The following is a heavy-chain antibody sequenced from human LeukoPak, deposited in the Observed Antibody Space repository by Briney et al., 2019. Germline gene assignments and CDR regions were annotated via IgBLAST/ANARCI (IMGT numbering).Heavy chain of an antibody. CDR1: GYTFSSHY. CDR2: INAGGGAT. J-gene: IGHJ5*02. CDR3: TRTPQAGATGWFDP. D-gene: IGHD1-26*01. V-gene: IGHV1-46*01. Sequence: ASVKVSCKASGYTFSSHYMHRVRQAPGQGLEWMGMINAGGGATTYAQKFQGRVIMTRDTSTSTVYMDVSSLRSDDTAVYYCTRTPQAGATGWFDPWGQGTLVTVSS.